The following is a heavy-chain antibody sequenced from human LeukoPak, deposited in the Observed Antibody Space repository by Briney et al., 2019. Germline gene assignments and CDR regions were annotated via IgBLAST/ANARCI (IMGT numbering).Heavy chain of an antibody. CDR3: AREVITMVQGDWFDP. D-gene: IGHD3-10*01. V-gene: IGHV4-59*01. J-gene: IGHJ5*02. CDR2: IYYSGST. CDR1: GGSISSYY. Sequence: SETLSLTCTVPGGSISSYYWSWIRQPPGKGLEWIGYIYYSGSTNYNPSLKSRVTISVDTSKNQFSLKLSSVTAADTAVYYCAREVITMVQGDWFDPWGQGTLVTVSS.